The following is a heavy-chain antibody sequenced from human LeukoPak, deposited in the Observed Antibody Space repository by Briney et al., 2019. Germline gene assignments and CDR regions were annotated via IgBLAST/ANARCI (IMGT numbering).Heavy chain of an antibody. D-gene: IGHD1-26*01. Sequence: GEPLKISCKGSGYSFTSYWIGWVRQMPGKSLEWMGIIYPGDSDTRYSPSFQGQVTISSDKSISTASLQWSSLKASDTAMYYCARRYGGGIWEEINWFDPWGQGTLVTVSS. CDR3: ARRYGGGIWEEINWFDP. V-gene: IGHV5-51*01. J-gene: IGHJ5*02. CDR2: IYPGDSDT. CDR1: GYSFTSYW.